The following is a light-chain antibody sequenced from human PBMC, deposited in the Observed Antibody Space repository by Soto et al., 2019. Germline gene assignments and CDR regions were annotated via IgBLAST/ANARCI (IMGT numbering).Light chain of an antibody. Sequence: EIVLTQSPATLSVSPGGRATLSCRASESLSDKLAWYQQKPGQAPRLLIHGASTRATGIPARFSGSGSETEFTLTISSVESEDFGVYYGQQYNNWPPRTFGGGTKVEIK. CDR2: GAS. CDR3: QQYNNWPPRT. V-gene: IGKV3-15*01. J-gene: IGKJ4*02. CDR1: ESLSDK.